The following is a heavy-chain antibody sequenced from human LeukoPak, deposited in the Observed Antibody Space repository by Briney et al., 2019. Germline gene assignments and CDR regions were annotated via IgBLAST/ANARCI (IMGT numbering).Heavy chain of an antibody. CDR3: ARVGSSGWYLYY. J-gene: IGHJ4*02. CDR2: INPNSGGT. CDR1: GYTFTGYY. V-gene: IGHV1-2*02. D-gene: IGHD6-19*01. Sequence: ASVKVSCKASGYTFTGYYMHWVRQAPGQGLEWMGWINPNSGGTNYAQKFQGRVTMTRDTPISTAYMELSRLRSDDTAVYYCARVGSSGWYLYYWGQGTLVTVSS.